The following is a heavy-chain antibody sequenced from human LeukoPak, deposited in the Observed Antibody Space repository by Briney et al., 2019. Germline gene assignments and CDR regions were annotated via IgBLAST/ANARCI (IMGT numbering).Heavy chain of an antibody. CDR2: MNPNSGNT. CDR3: ARLSSSWQDFDY. CDR1: GYTFTSYD. V-gene: IGHV1-8*01. J-gene: IGHJ4*02. Sequence: ASVKVSCKASGYTFTSYDINWVRQATGQGLEWMGWMNPNSGNTGYAQKFQGRVTMTRNTSISTAYMELSSLRSKDTAVYYCARLSSSWQDFDYWGQGTLVTVSS. D-gene: IGHD6-13*01.